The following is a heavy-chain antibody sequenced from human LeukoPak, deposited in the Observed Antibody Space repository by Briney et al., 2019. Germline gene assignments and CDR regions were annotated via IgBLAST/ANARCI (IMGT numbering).Heavy chain of an antibody. CDR2: INHSGST. CDR3: ARGRVGFYYGSEKPYYYGLDV. J-gene: IGHJ6*02. CDR1: GDVFRNYY. D-gene: IGHD3-10*01. Sequence: SQTLSLSCADFGDVFRNYYWTWIRQPPGKGLEWIGEINHSGSTHYKPSLKSRVAISVDTSTNQFSLKLTSLTPADTAVYYCARGRVGFYYGSEKPYYYGLDVWGRGTTVTVSS. V-gene: IGHV4-34*01.